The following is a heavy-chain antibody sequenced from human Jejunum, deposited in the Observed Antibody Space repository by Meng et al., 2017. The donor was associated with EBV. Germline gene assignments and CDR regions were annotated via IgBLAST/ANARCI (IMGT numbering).Heavy chain of an antibody. CDR1: GFTLTNYD. Sequence: QVEMVQCGAEVKRPGGSVKVSCKASGFTLTNYDINWVRQASGQGLEWMGWMNPSNGKTGYAQKFQGRVTMTRDASTSTAYMELSSLRSDDTAVYFCARGAQPIDLWGQGTLVTVSS. CDR3: ARGAQPIDL. CDR2: MNPSNGKT. J-gene: IGHJ5*02. V-gene: IGHV1-8*01. D-gene: IGHD3-3*01.